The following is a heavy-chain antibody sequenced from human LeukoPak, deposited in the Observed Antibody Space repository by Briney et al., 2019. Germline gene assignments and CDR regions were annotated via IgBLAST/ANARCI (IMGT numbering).Heavy chain of an antibody. J-gene: IGHJ4*02. CDR2: ISGSGGST. Sequence: GSLRLSCAASGFTFSSCAMSWVRQAPGKGLEWVSAISGSGGSTYYADSVKGRFTISRDNSKNTLYLQMNSLRAEDTAVYYCAKDFRRYCSSTSDYWGQGTLVTVSS. CDR3: AKDFRRYCSSTSDY. D-gene: IGHD2-2*01. V-gene: IGHV3-23*01. CDR1: GFTFSSCA.